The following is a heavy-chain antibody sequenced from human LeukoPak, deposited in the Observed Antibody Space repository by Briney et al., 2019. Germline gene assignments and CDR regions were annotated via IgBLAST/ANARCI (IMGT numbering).Heavy chain of an antibody. Sequence: GGSLRLSCAASGFTFSSYAMSWFRQAPGKGLEWVGFIRSKAYGGTTEYAASVKGRFTISRDDSKSIVYLQMNSLKTEDTAVYYCTRVSEMATIWDDYWGQGTLVTVSS. CDR1: GFTFSSYA. CDR3: TRVSEMATIWDDY. CDR2: IRSKAYGGTT. J-gene: IGHJ4*02. D-gene: IGHD5-24*01. V-gene: IGHV3-49*03.